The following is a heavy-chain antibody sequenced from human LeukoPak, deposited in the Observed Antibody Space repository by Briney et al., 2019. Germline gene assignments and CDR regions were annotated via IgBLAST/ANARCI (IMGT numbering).Heavy chain of an antibody. D-gene: IGHD3-16*01. CDR3: ARVNTQGVPSP. J-gene: IGHJ5*02. CDR1: GGSISSYY. Sequence: SETLSLTCTVSGGSISSYYWSWIRQPPGKRPEWIGYIYYSGSTNYNPSLKSRVTISVDTSKNQFSLKLSSVTAADTAVYYCARVNTQGVPSPWGQGILVTVSS. CDR2: IYYSGST. V-gene: IGHV4-59*08.